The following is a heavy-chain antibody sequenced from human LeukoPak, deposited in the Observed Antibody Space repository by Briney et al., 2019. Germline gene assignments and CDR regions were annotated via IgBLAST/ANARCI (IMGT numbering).Heavy chain of an antibody. CDR2: IYYSGGT. J-gene: IGHJ3*01. CDR3: ARDSMYATNYFDP. D-gene: IGHD2-8*01. CDR1: GGSIRSSY. V-gene: IGHV4-59*01. Sequence: SETLSLTCSVSGGSIRSSYWNWIRQSPGKGLEWLGYIYYSGGTNYNPSLKGRVTLSIDMSKNQFSLRLTSVTAADTAVYYCARDSMYATNYFDPWGQGTMVTVSS.